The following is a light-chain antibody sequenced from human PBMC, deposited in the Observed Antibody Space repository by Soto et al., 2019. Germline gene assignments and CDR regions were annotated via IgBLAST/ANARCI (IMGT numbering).Light chain of an antibody. V-gene: IGLV2-14*01. CDR1: SSDVGGYNS. Sequence: QSALTQPASVSGSPGQSITISCTGTSSDVGGYNSVSWFQQHPGKAPKLMIYEVRSRPSGVSNRFSGSKSGNTASLTISGLQAEDEADYYCTSYTSSSTLVFGTGTKLT. CDR3: TSYTSSSTLV. J-gene: IGLJ1*01. CDR2: EVR.